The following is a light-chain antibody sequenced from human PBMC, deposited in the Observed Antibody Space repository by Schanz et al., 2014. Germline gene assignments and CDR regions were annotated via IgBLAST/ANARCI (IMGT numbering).Light chain of an antibody. CDR1: SSDVGGYNY. V-gene: IGLV2-8*01. J-gene: IGLJ2*01. CDR2: EVT. CDR3: SSYAGSNNFR. Sequence: QSALTQPASVSGSPGQSLTISCTGTSSDVGGYNYVSWYQQHPGKAPKLIISEVTKRPTGISDRFSGAKSGNTASLTVSGLQAEDEADYYCSSYAGSNNFRFGGGTKLTVL.